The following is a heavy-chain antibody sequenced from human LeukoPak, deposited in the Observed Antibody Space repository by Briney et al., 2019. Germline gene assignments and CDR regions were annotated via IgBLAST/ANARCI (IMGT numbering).Heavy chain of an antibody. CDR3: AKDPYYDFWSGTLYFDY. Sequence: GGSLRLSCAASGFTFSSYAMSWVRQAPGKGLEWVSAISGSGGSTYYADSVKGRFTISRDNSKNTLYLQMNSLRAEDTAVYYCAKDPYYDFWSGTLYFDYWGQGTQVTVSS. V-gene: IGHV3-23*01. CDR1: GFTFSSYA. D-gene: IGHD3-3*01. CDR2: ISGSGGST. J-gene: IGHJ4*02.